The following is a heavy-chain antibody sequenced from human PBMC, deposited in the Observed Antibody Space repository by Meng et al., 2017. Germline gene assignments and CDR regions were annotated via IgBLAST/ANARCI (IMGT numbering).Heavy chain of an antibody. D-gene: IGHD6-13*01. Sequence: SLKISCAASGFTFDDYAMHWVRQAPGKGLEWVLGISWNSGSIGYADSVKGRFTISRDNAKNSLYLQMNSLRAEDMALYYCAKSRYSSSSGYYYGMDVWGQGTTVTVSS. J-gene: IGHJ6*02. CDR2: ISWNSGSI. CDR1: GFTFDDYA. V-gene: IGHV3-9*03. CDR3: AKSRYSSSSGYYYGMDV.